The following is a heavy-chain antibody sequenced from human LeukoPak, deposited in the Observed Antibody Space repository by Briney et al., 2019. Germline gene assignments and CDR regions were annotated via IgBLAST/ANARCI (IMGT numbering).Heavy chain of an antibody. Sequence: SETLTLTCTVSGGSISSYYWRWLRQPAGKGLEWLGRIYTSGSTNYNPSLKSRVTMSVDTSNNQFSLKLSAVTAADTAVYYCARDWGDDYGVYWGQGTLVTVSS. CDR2: IYTSGST. CDR1: GGSISSYY. V-gene: IGHV4-4*07. CDR3: ARDWGDDYGVY. J-gene: IGHJ4*02. D-gene: IGHD3-10*01.